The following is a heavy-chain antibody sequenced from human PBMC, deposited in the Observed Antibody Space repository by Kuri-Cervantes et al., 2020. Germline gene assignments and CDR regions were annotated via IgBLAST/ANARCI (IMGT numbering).Heavy chain of an antibody. CDR2: IYYSGST. Sequence: SETLSLTCTVSGGSVSSGSYYWSWIRQPPGKGLEWIGHIYYSGSTNYNPSLKSRVTISVDTSKYQFSLKLSSVTAADTAVYYCARGVSSWLDYYYYYYMDVWGKGTTVTVSS. D-gene: IGHD6-13*01. J-gene: IGHJ6*03. CDR1: GGSVSSGSYY. V-gene: IGHV4-61*01. CDR3: ARGVSSWLDYYYYYYMDV.